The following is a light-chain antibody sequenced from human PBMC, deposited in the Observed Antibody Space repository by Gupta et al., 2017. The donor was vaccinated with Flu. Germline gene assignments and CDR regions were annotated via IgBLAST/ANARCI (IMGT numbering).Light chain of an antibody. CDR3: CSYAGTSTWM. CDR1: SSDIGGFNL. V-gene: IGLV2-11*01. CDR2: DVT. Sequence: PMPHPRSVCGPPGSSVAISCTGTSSDIGGFNLVSWYQLHPDKAPKVMIYDVTKRPSGVPDRFSGSKSGNTASLTISGLQAEDEGDYYCCSYAGTSTWMFGGGTKLTVL. J-gene: IGLJ3*02.